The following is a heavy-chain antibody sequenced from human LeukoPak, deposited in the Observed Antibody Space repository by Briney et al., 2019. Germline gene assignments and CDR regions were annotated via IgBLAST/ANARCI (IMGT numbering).Heavy chain of an antibody. V-gene: IGHV3-30*18. CDR1: GFTFSSYA. D-gene: IGHD3-16*02. Sequence: GGSLRLSCAASGFTFSSYAMHWVRQAPGKGLEWVAVISYDGSNKYYADSVKGRFTISRDNSKNTLYLQMNSLRAEDTAVYYCVKVGVSGSYPHYWGQGTRVTVSS. CDR3: VKVGVSGSYPHY. CDR2: ISYDGSNK. J-gene: IGHJ4*02.